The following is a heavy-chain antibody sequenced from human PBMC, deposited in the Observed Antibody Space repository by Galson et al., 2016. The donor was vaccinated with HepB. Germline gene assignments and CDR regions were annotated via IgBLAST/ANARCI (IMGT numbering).Heavy chain of an antibody. CDR2: VWAEGYNK. J-gene: IGHJ6*02. V-gene: IGHV3-33*01. CDR1: GIPFTDYG. D-gene: IGHD3-22*01. CDR3: TMISWSTSSGFGFWGRPGADMDV. Sequence: SLRLSCAASGIPFTDYGMHWVRQAPGKGLEWVAVVWAEGYNKYYTDSVKGRFTISRDNSRNTVYVQINSLRAEDTAIYYCTMISWSTSSGFGFWGRPGADMDVWGQGTTVTVSS.